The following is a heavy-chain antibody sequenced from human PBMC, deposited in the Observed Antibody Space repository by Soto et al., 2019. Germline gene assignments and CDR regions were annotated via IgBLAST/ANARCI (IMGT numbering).Heavy chain of an antibody. CDR1: GFTVSSNY. CDR2: IYSGGST. V-gene: IGHV3-66*01. CDR3: AKIDSMYYDFWSGSNPIDY. J-gene: IGHJ4*02. Sequence: HPGGSLRLSCAASGFTVSSNYMSWVRQAPGKGLEWVSVIYSGGSTYYADSVKGRFTISRDNSKNTLYLQMNSLRAEDTAVYYCAKIDSMYYDFWSGSNPIDYWGQGTLVTVSS. D-gene: IGHD3-3*01.